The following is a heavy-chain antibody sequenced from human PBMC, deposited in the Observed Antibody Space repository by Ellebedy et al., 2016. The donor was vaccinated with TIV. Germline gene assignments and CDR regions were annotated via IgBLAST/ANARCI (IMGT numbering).Heavy chain of an antibody. J-gene: IGHJ5*02. Sequence: SETLSLXXPFSGGPFSSYYWSWIRQPPGKGLEWIGYIYYSGSTNYNPSLKSRVTISVDTSKNQFSLKLSSVTAADTAVYYCARVHYDFWSGRWFNPWGQGTLVTVSS. CDR3: ARVHYDFWSGRWFNP. D-gene: IGHD3-3*01. CDR2: IYYSGST. V-gene: IGHV4-59*12. CDR1: GGPFSSYY.